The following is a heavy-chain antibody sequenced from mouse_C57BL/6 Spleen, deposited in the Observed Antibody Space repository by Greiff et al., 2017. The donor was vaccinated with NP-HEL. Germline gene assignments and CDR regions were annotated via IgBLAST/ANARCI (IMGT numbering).Heavy chain of an antibody. CDR2: SRNKANDYTT. D-gene: IGHD2-4*01. CDR1: GFTFSDFY. CDR3: ARALIYYDYDGWYFEV. V-gene: IGHV7-1*01. Sequence: EVKLMESGGGLVQSGRSLRLSCATSGFTFSDFYMEWVRQAPGKGLEWIAASRNKANDYTTEYSASVKGRFIVSRDTSQSILYLQMNALRAEDTAIYYCARALIYYDYDGWYFEVWGTGTTVTVSS. J-gene: IGHJ1*03.